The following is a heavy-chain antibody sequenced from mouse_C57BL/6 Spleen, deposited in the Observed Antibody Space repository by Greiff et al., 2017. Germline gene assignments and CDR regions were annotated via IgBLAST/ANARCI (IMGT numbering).Heavy chain of an antibody. J-gene: IGHJ2*01. Sequence: EVHLVESGGGLVKPGGSLKLSCAASGFTFSSYAMSWVRQTPEKRLEWVATISDGGSYTNYPDNVKGRFTFSRDNAKNNRYLQMSHLKSEDTAMYYSASHITTVVATPFDYWGQGTTLTVSS. CDR3: ASHITTVVATPFDY. V-gene: IGHV5-4*01. D-gene: IGHD1-1*01. CDR1: GFTFSSYA. CDR2: ISDGGSYT.